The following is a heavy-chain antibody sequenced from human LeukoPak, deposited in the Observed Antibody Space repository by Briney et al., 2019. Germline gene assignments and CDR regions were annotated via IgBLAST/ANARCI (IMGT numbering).Heavy chain of an antibody. CDR3: ARGVTAMVT. CDR2: INHSGST. CDR1: GGSFSGYY. Sequence: SETLSLTCAVYGGSFSGYYWSWIRQPPGKGLEWIGEINHSGSTNYNPSLKSRVTISVDTSKNQFSLKLSSVTAADTAVYYCARGVTAMVTWGQGTLVTVSS. J-gene: IGHJ4*02. D-gene: IGHD5-18*01. V-gene: IGHV4-34*01.